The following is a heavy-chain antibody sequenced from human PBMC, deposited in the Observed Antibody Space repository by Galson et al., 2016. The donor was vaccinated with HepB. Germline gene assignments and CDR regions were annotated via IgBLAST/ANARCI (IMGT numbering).Heavy chain of an antibody. Sequence: SLRLSCAASGFTFSSYTIHWVRQAPGKGLEWVAAISYDGSYKYYADSVKGRFTISRDNSKNTLFLQMNSLRAADTAVYYCARERPTTATVDHWGQGTLVTVSS. V-gene: IGHV3-30*04. CDR2: ISYDGSYK. CDR1: GFTFSSYT. J-gene: IGHJ4*02. D-gene: IGHD1-1*01. CDR3: ARERPTTATVDH.